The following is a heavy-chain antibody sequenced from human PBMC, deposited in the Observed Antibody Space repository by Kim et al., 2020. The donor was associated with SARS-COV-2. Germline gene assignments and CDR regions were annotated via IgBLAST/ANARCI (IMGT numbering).Heavy chain of an antibody. Sequence: ASVKVSCKASGYTFTGYYMHWVRQAPGQGLEWMGRINPNSGGTNYAQKFQGRVTMTRDTSISTAYMELSRLRSDDTAVYYCAREPMGARASYYYYGMDVWGQGTTVTVSS. J-gene: IGHJ6*02. CDR2: INPNSGGT. D-gene: IGHD3-16*01. CDR3: AREPMGARASYYYYGMDV. V-gene: IGHV1-2*06. CDR1: GYTFTGYY.